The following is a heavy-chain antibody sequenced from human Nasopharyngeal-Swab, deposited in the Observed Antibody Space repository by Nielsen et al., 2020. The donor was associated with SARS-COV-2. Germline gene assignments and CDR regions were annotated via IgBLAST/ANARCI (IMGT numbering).Heavy chain of an antibody. V-gene: IGHV5-51*01. CDR3: ARQGAVAGYYYYYMDV. Sequence: GESLKISCKGSGYSFTSYWIGWVRQMPGKGLEWKGIIYPGDSDTRYSTSFQGQVTISADKSISTAYLQWSSLKASDTAMYYCARQGAVAGYYYYYMDVWGKGTTVTVSS. CDR2: IYPGDSDT. J-gene: IGHJ6*03. D-gene: IGHD6-19*01. CDR1: GYSFTSYW.